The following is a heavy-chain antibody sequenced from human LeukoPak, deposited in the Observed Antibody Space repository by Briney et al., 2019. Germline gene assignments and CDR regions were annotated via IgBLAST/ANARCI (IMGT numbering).Heavy chain of an antibody. J-gene: IGHJ5*02. CDR3: AREPTGGYSYGSWFDP. Sequence: GASVKVSCKASGYTFTSYGISWVRQAPGQGLEWMGWISAYNGNTNYAQKLQGRVTMTTDTSTSTAYMELRSLRSDDTAVYYSAREPTGGYSYGSWFDPWGQGTLVTVSS. D-gene: IGHD5-18*01. CDR2: ISAYNGNT. V-gene: IGHV1-18*01. CDR1: GYTFTSYG.